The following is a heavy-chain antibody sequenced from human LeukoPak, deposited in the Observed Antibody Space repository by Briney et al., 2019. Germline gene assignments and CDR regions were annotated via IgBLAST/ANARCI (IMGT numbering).Heavy chain of an antibody. CDR3: ATPLPDSSSYYYGY. J-gene: IGHJ4*02. D-gene: IGHD3-22*01. CDR2: IIPILGIA. CDR1: GGTFSSYA. V-gene: IGHV1-69*04. Sequence: GASVKASCKASGGTFSSYAISWVRQAPGQGLEWMGRIIPILGIANYAQKFQGRVTITADKSTSTAYMELSSLRSEDTAVYYCATPLPDSSSYYYGYWGQGTLVTVSS.